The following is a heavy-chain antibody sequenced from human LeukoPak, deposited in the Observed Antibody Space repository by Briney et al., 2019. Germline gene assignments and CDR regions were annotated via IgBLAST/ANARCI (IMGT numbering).Heavy chain of an antibody. Sequence: GGSLRLSCAASGFTFSYYAMNWVRQAPGKGLEWVSLISWDGGSTYYADSVKGRFTISRDNSKNSLYLQMNSLRTEDTALYYCAKDPRLGGLGELSLSWFDYWGQGTLVTVSS. D-gene: IGHD3-16*02. CDR2: ISWDGGST. J-gene: IGHJ4*02. CDR1: GFTFSYYA. CDR3: AKDPRLGGLGELSLSWFDY. V-gene: IGHV3-43*01.